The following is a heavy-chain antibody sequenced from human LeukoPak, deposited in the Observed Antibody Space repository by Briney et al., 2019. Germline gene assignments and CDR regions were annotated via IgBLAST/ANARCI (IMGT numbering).Heavy chain of an antibody. J-gene: IGHJ4*02. D-gene: IGHD3-10*01. CDR2: IYYSGST. CDR3: ARATLLWFGEFDY. CDR1: GGSISSYY. Sequence: SETLSLTSTVSGGSISSYYCSWIRQPPGKGLEWIGYIYYSGSTNYNPSLKSRVTISVDTSKNQFSLKLSSVTAADTAVYYCARATLLWFGEFDYWGQGTLVTVSS. V-gene: IGHV4-59*01.